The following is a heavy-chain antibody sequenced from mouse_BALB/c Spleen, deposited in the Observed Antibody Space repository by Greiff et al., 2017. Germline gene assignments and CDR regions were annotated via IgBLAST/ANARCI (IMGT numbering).Heavy chain of an antibody. J-gene: IGHJ3*01. V-gene: IGHV5-17*02. D-gene: IGHD2-4*01. CDR1: GFTFSSFG. Sequence: EVQRVESGGGLVQPGGSRKLSCAASGFTFSSFGMHWVRQAPEKGLEWVAYISSGSSTIYYADTVKGRFTISRDNPKNTLFLQMTSLRSEDTAMYYCARSGGLPWFAYWGQGTLVTVSA. CDR3: ARSGGLPWFAY. CDR2: ISSGSSTI.